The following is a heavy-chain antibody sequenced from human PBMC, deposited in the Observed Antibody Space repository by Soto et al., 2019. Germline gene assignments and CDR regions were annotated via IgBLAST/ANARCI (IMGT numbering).Heavy chain of an antibody. Sequence: SVKVSCKASGGTFSSYAISWVRQAPGQGLEWMGGIIPIFGTANYAQKFQGRVTITADKSTSTAYMELSSLRSEDTAVYYCARSRELKKCLLPYYGMDVCGQRTTVAVSS. V-gene: IGHV1-69*06. CDR3: ARSRELKKCLLPYYGMDV. CDR2: IIPIFGTA. J-gene: IGHJ6*02. D-gene: IGHD2-21*02. CDR1: GGTFSSYA.